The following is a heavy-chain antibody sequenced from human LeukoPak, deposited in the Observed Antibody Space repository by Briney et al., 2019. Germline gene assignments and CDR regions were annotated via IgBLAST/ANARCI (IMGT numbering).Heavy chain of an antibody. J-gene: IGHJ5*02. CDR3: ARDHSRKGGSNWFDP. D-gene: IGHD6-13*01. CDR2: IYYSGST. Sequence: SETLSLTCTVSGGSISSYYWSWIRQPLGKGLEWIGYIYYSGSTNYNPSLKSRVTISVDTSKNQFSLKLSSVTAADTAVYYCARDHSRKGGSNWFDPWGQGTLVTVSS. V-gene: IGHV4-59*01. CDR1: GGSISSYY.